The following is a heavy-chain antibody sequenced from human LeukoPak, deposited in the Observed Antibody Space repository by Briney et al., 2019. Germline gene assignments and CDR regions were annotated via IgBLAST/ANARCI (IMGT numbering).Heavy chain of an antibody. CDR1: GDSISNNYL. CDR2: IYRTGRT. Sequence: SETLSLTCAVYGDSISNNYLWRWVRQFPGKGLEYIGEIYRTGRTNYNPSLKSRVTISIDKSENQFSLNLRSVTAADTAVYYCARHCSGGSCYFLDWDWGQGTLVTVSS. J-gene: IGHJ4*02. CDR3: ARHCSGGSCYFLDWD. D-gene: IGHD2-15*01. V-gene: IGHV4-4*02.